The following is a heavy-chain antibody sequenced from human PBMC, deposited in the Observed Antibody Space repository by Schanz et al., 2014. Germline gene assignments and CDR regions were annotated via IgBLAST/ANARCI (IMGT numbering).Heavy chain of an antibody. CDR2: IKQDGSEK. D-gene: IGHD3-10*01. J-gene: IGHJ4*02. CDR3: ARDNYYGSGSCAY. Sequence: EVQLAESGGGFVQPGGSLGLSCAASGFTFNSYAMTWVRQAPGKGLEWVANIKQDGSEKYYVDAVKGRFTISRDNAKNSMYLHMKSLRGEDTAVYYCARDNYYGSGSCAYWGQGTLVTVSS. CDR1: GFTFNSYA. V-gene: IGHV3-7*04.